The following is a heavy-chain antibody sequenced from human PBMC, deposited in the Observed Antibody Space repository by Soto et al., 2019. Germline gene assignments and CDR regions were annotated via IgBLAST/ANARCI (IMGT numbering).Heavy chain of an antibody. CDR3: AKDRSGTWSLDY. D-gene: IGHD6-13*01. Sequence: AGSLRLSCAASGFTFSSYAFYWVRQAPGKGLEWVAVITYDGSNEYYGDSVKGRFTLSRDNSKYTLYLQMNSLRVEDTAIYYCAKDRSGTWSLDYWGQGTLVTVSS. CDR1: GFTFSSYA. J-gene: IGHJ4*02. V-gene: IGHV3-30*18. CDR2: ITYDGSNE.